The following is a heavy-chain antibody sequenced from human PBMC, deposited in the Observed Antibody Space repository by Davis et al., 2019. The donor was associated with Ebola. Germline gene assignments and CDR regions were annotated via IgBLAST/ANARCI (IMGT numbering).Heavy chain of an antibody. Sequence: GESLKISCTASGFTFGDYAMSWVRQAPGKGLEWVGFIRSKAYGGATEYAASVKGRFTISRDDSKSIAYLQMNSLKTEDKAVYYCTNQGGIYSAYFDYWGQGTLVTVSS. J-gene: IGHJ4*02. V-gene: IGHV3-49*04. CDR3: TNQGGIYSAYFDY. D-gene: IGHD5-12*01. CDR1: GFTFGDYA. CDR2: IRSKAYGGAT.